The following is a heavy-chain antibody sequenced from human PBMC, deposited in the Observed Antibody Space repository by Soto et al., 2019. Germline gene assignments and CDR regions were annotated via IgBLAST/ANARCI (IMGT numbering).Heavy chain of an antibody. CDR1: GYSLTSYW. CDR2: IYPGDSDT. Sequence: PGESLKISCKGSGYSLTSYWIGWVRQMPGKGLEWMGIIYPGDSDTRYSPSFQGQVTISADKSISTAYLQWSSLKASDTAMYYCARVMSDYYYGMDVWGQGTTVTRLL. V-gene: IGHV5-51*01. CDR3: ARVMSDYYYGMDV. J-gene: IGHJ6*02.